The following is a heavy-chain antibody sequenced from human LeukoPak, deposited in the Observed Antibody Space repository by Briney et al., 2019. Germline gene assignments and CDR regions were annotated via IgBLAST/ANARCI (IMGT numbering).Heavy chain of an antibody. Sequence: PSETLSLTCAVYGGSFSGYYWSWIRQPPGKGLEWIGEINHSGSTNYNPSLKSRVTISVDTSKNQFSLKLSSVTAADTAVYYCARKSLPGIAARPFDYWGQGTLVTVSS. CDR3: ARKSLPGIAARPFDY. CDR1: GGSFSGYY. J-gene: IGHJ4*02. CDR2: INHSGST. V-gene: IGHV4-34*01. D-gene: IGHD6-6*01.